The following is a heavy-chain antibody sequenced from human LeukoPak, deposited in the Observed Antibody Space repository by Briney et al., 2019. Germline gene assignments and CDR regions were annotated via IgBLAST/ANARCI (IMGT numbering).Heavy chain of an antibody. CDR2: IYYSGST. D-gene: IGHD6-13*01. CDR1: GGSISSYY. V-gene: IGHV4-59*08. J-gene: IGHJ6*02. Sequence: SETLSLTCTISGGSISSYYWSWIRQPPGKGLEWIGYIYYSGSTNYNPSLKSRITISVDTSKNQFSLKLNSVTAADTAVYYCAKALYSTSSSYYYGMDVWGQGTTVTVSS. CDR3: AKALYSTSSSYYYGMDV.